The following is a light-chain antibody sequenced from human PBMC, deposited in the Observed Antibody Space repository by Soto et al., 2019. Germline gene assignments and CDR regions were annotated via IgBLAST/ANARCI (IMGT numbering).Light chain of an antibody. CDR3: QQLNSYPPWT. J-gene: IGKJ1*01. CDR1: QSISNW. V-gene: IGKV1-5*01. Sequence: DIQMTQSPSALPASVGDRVTITCRASQSISNWLAWYQQKPGTAPKVLIYAASTLQSGVPSRFSGSGSGTDFTLTISSLQPEDFATYYCQQLNSYPPWTFGQGTKVDIK. CDR2: AAS.